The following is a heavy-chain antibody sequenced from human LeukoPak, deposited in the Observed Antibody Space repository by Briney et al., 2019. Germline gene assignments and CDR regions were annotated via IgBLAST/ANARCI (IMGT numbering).Heavy chain of an antibody. J-gene: IGHJ5*02. D-gene: IGHD2-21*02. CDR2: VSPNSGGT. V-gene: IGHV1-2*02. CDR3: ARDPGVTNWFDP. CDR1: GCTFTGHS. Sequence: ASVKVSCKASGCTFTGHSIHWVRQAPGQGLEWMGWVSPNSGGTKYAQKFQGRVTMTRDTSISTAYMELTSLRSDDTAVYYCARDPGVTNWFDPWGQGTLVTVSS.